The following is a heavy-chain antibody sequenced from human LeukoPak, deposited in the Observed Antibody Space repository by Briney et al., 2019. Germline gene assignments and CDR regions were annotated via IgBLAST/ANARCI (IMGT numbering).Heavy chain of an antibody. CDR2: INHSGST. D-gene: IGHD2-2*01. J-gene: IGHJ4*02. Sequence: SETLSLTCAVYGGSFSGCYWSWIRQPPGKGLEWIGEINHSGSTNYNPSLKSRVTISVDTSKNQFSLKLSSVTAADTAVYYCARGLYCSSTSCQEPFDYWGQGTLVTVSS. CDR1: GGSFSGCY. CDR3: ARGLYCSSTSCQEPFDY. V-gene: IGHV4-34*01.